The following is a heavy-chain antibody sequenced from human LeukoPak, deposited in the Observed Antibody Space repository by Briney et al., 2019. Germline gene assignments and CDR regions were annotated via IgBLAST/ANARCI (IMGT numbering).Heavy chain of an antibody. CDR3: ARDGDTTVSKERYFAY. J-gene: IGHJ4*02. Sequence: GGSLRLSCVVSGLSISSYEMNWVRQAPGKGLEWVSYISSTGRITYYADSVKGRFTISRDNSKNTLYLQVNSLRAEDTAVYYCARDGDTTVSKERYFAYWGQGTLVTVSS. CDR1: GLSISSYE. CDR2: ISSTGRIT. D-gene: IGHD4-17*01. V-gene: IGHV3-48*03.